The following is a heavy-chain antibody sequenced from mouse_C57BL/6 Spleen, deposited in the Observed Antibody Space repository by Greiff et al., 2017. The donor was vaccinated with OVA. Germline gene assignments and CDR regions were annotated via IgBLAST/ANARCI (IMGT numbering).Heavy chain of an antibody. V-gene: IGHV1-69*01. Sequence: QVQLQQPGAELVMPGASVKLSCKASGYTFTSYWMHWVKQRPGQGLEWIGEIDPSDSYTNYNQKFKGKSTLTVDKSSSTAYMQLSSLTSEDSAVYYCATYGSNPYGVDYWGQGTSVTVSS. D-gene: IGHD1-1*01. CDR3: ATYGSNPYGVDY. CDR1: GYTFTSYW. J-gene: IGHJ4*01. CDR2: IDPSDSYT.